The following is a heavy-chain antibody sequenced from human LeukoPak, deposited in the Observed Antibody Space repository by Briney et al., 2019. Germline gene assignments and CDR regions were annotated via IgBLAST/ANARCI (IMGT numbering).Heavy chain of an antibody. CDR1: GFTLSTYW. V-gene: IGHV3-7*01. CDR3: ARGLLWFGELSTYYFDY. Sequence: GGSLRLSCVASGFTLSTYWMTWIRQAPGKGLEWVAHNKGDGTGEKYVDSVKGRFTISRDNAKNSLYLQMNSLTAEDTAVYHCARGLLWFGELSTYYFDYWGQGILVTVSS. CDR2: NKGDGTGE. J-gene: IGHJ4*02. D-gene: IGHD3-10*01.